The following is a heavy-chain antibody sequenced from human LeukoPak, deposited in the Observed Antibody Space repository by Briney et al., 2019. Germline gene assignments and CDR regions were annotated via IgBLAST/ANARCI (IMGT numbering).Heavy chain of an antibody. V-gene: IGHV3-21*01. Sequence: GGSLRLSCAASGFTFSSYSMNWVRQAPGKGLEWVSSISSGSSYIYYADSVKGRFTISRDNAENSLYLQMNSLRAEDTAVYYCARDNYYDSSGYFLFWGQGTLVTVSS. CDR2: ISSGSSYI. CDR3: ARDNYYDSSGYFLF. J-gene: IGHJ4*02. D-gene: IGHD3-22*01. CDR1: GFTFSSYS.